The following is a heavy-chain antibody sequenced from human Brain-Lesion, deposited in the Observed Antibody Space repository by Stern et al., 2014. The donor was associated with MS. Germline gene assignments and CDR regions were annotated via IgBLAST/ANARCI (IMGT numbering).Heavy chain of an antibody. CDR1: GGSVSSTSYA. J-gene: IGHJ5*02. V-gene: IGHV4-39*01. Sequence: VQLVESGPGLVKPSETLSLTCTVAGGSVSSTSYAWAWIRQPPGKGLEWIGTIYYSGNPYSGPPLKGRLTISLDPSKNRFPLRLRSVTAADTAVYYCAGEEDIRYCSGGSCTGNWFDPWGQGTLVTVSS. CDR2: IYYSGNP. D-gene: IGHD2-15*01. CDR3: AGEEDIRYCSGGSCTGNWFDP.